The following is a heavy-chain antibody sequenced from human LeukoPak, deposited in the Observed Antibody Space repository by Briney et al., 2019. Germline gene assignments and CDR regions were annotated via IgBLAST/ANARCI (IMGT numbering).Heavy chain of an antibody. CDR2: INHSGST. D-gene: IGHD5-18*01. V-gene: IGHV4-34*01. CDR3: ARDGYSYGFSYYYYMDV. CDR1: GGSFSGYY. J-gene: IGHJ6*03. Sequence: SETLSLTCAVYGGSFSGYYWSWIRQPPGKGLEWIGEINHSGSTNYNPSLKSRVTISVDTSKNQFSLKLSSVTAADTAVYYCARDGYSYGFSYYYYMDVWGKGTTVTVSS.